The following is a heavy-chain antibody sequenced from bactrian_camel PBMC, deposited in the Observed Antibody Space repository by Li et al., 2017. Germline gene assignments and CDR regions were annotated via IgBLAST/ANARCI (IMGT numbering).Heavy chain of an antibody. Sequence: DVQLVESGGGSVRAGGSLRLSCAASGVSYSRYCMGWFRQAPGKQRVGVAGLAGDESSTMYADSVKGRFTISKDNANNILYLQMNNLKPEDSAMYYCAAGVPGGRVFQKEDYYDWGQGTQVTVS. V-gene: IGHV3S44*01. CDR2: LAGDESST. CDR1: GVSYSRYC. J-gene: IGHJ4*01. D-gene: IGHD6*01. CDR3: AAGVPGGRVFQKEDYYD.